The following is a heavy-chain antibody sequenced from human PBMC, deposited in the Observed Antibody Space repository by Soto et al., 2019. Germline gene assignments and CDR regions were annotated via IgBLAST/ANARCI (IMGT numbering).Heavy chain of an antibody. CDR1: GGSISSYY. V-gene: IGHV4-59*08. J-gene: IGHJ4*02. CDR3: ARRGTDFWSGYYDY. CDR2: IYYSGST. Sequence: SETLSLTCTVSGGSISSYYWSWIRQPPGKGLEWIGYIYYSGSTNYNPSLKSRVTISVDTSKNQFSLKLSSVTAADTAVYCCARRGTDFWSGYYDYWGQGTLVTVSS. D-gene: IGHD3-3*01.